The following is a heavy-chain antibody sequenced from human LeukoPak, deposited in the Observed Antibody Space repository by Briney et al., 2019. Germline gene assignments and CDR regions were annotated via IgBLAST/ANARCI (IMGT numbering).Heavy chain of an antibody. D-gene: IGHD3-10*01. CDR3: AKGRYHGLGSYLNSHDY. CDR2: ISGSGDST. CDR1: GFTFSNYV. V-gene: IGHV3-23*01. J-gene: IGHJ4*02. Sequence: GGPLRLSCAASGFTFSNYVMSWVRQAPGKGLEWVSLISGSGDSTYYADSAKGRFTISRDNSKNTLYLQMNSLRAEDTAVYSCAKGRYHGLGSYLNSHDYWGQGTLVTVSS.